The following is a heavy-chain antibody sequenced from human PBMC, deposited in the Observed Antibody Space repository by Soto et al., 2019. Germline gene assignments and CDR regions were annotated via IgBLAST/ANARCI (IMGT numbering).Heavy chain of an antibody. Sequence: GASVKVSCAASGYTFTGYYMHWVRQAPGQGLEWMGWINPNNGNTNYAQKLQGRVTMTTDTSTSTAYMELRSLRSDDTAVYYCARDQDVVVVAATQLDYWGQGTLVTVSS. D-gene: IGHD2-15*01. CDR2: INPNNGNT. V-gene: IGHV1-18*04. CDR3: ARDQDVVVVAATQLDY. CDR1: GYTFTGYY. J-gene: IGHJ4*02.